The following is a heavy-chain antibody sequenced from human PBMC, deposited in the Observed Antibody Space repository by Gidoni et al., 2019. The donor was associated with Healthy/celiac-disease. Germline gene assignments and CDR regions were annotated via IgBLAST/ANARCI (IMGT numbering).Heavy chain of an antibody. V-gene: IGHV3-30*18. J-gene: IGHJ4*02. CDR3: EKALHDYGDYVLGY. D-gene: IGHD4-17*01. CDR2: ISYDGSNR. Sequence: VRQAPGKGLEWVAAISYDGSNRYYADSVKGRFTISRDNSKNTLYLQMNSLRAEDTAVYYCEKALHDYGDYVLGYWGQGTLVTVSS.